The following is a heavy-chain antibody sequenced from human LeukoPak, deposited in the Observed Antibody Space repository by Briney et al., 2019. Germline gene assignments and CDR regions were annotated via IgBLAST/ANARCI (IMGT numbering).Heavy chain of an antibody. CDR3: AREVRYFALGDY. CDR2: ISSSGRTA. Sequence: GGSLRLSCAASGFTFSSYGMTWVRQAPGKGLEWVSYISSSGRTAYYADSVRGRLTISRDNAKNSLYLQMNSLRAEDTAVYYCAREVRYFALGDYWGQGTLVTVSS. CDR1: GFTFSSYG. J-gene: IGHJ4*02. D-gene: IGHD3-9*01. V-gene: IGHV3-48*04.